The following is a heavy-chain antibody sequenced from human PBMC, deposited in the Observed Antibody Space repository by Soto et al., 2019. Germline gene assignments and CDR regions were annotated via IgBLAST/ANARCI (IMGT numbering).Heavy chain of an antibody. Sequence: EVQLLESGGGLVQPGGSLRLSCAASGFTFSKYAINWVRQAPGKGPEWVSTGSGSGGSTSYADSVKGRFTISRDNSENTLYLQMNSLRAEDTAVYYCAKLTYGDPVDYWGQGTLVTVSS. J-gene: IGHJ4*02. CDR2: GSGSGGST. CDR1: GFTFSKYA. D-gene: IGHD4-17*01. CDR3: AKLTYGDPVDY. V-gene: IGHV3-23*01.